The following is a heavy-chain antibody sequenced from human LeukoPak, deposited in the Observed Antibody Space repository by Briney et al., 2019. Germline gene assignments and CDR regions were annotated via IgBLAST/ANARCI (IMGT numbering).Heavy chain of an antibody. V-gene: IGHV4-61*01. CDR1: GGSFSNNYYY. CDR3: ARWGITVTKGDFDY. CDR2: IHYSGNT. D-gene: IGHD4-17*01. Sequence: SETLSLTCTVSGGSFSNNYYYWSWIRQPPGKGLEWIGYIHYSGNTNYNPSLKSRVTISVDTSKTQFSLMMTSVTAADAAVYYCARWGITVTKGDFDYWGQGTLVTVSS. J-gene: IGHJ4*02.